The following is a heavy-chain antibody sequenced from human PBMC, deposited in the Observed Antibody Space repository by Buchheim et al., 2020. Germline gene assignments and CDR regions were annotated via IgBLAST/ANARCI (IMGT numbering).Heavy chain of an antibody. CDR2: IKQDGREK. D-gene: IGHD1-7*01. CDR1: GFTFSSYW. V-gene: IGHV3-7*01. J-gene: IGHJ4*02. CDR3: ARDHHLRTGTDHSFDY. Sequence: EVQLVESGGGLVQPGGSLRLSCAASGFTFSSYWMSWVRQAPGKGLEWVANIKQDGREKYYVDSVKGRFTISRDNATNSLYLQMNSLRAEDTAVYYCARDHHLRTGTDHSFDYWGQGTL.